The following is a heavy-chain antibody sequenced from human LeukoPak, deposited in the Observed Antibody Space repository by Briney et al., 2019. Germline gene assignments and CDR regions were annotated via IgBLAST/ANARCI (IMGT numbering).Heavy chain of an antibody. V-gene: IGHV4-59*08. CDR1: GGSISSYY. Sequence: SETLSLTCTVSGGSISSYYWSWIRQPPGKGLEWIGYIYYSGSTNYNPSLKSRVTISVDTSKNQFSLKLSSVTAADTAVYYCARVSSGSKRGRVFDYWGQGTLVTVSS. D-gene: IGHD6-19*01. CDR3: ARVSSGSKRGRVFDY. CDR2: IYYSGST. J-gene: IGHJ4*02.